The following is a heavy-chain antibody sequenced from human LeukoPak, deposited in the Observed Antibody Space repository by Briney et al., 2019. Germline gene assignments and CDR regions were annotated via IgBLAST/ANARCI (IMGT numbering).Heavy chain of an antibody. V-gene: IGHV1-24*01. CDR1: GYALTELS. CDR2: FDPEDGET. Sequence: APVKVSCKVAGYALTELSMHWVRQAPGKGLEWMGGFDPEDGETIYAQKFQGRVTMTEDTSTDTACMELSSLRSEDTAVYYCATDRSISGFDYWGQGTLVTVSS. D-gene: IGHD1-26*01. CDR3: ATDRSISGFDY. J-gene: IGHJ4*02.